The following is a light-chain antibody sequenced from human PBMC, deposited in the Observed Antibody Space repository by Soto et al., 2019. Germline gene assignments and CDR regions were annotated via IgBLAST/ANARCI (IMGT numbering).Light chain of an antibody. CDR1: SGDVGDNY. CDR3: GSWDSSLSAYV. Sequence: QSALTQPPSASGSPGQSVTISCTGTSGDVGDNYVSWYQQHLGKAPKLIIYEVSQRPSGVPDRFSGSKSGNTASLTASGLQAEDEADYYCGSWDSSLSAYVFGTGTKVPVL. J-gene: IGLJ1*01. V-gene: IGLV2-8*01. CDR2: EVS.